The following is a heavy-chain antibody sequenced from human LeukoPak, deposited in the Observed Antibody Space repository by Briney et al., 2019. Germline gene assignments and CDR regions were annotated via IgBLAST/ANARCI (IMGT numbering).Heavy chain of an antibody. CDR1: GYTFTSYD. Sequence: ASVKVSCKASGYTFTSYDINWVRQATGQGLEWKGWMNPNSGNTGYAQKFQGRVTMTRNTSISTAYMELSSLRSEDTAVYYCASPKQPRNYYGMDVWGQGTTVTVSS. V-gene: IGHV1-8*01. J-gene: IGHJ6*02. CDR2: MNPNSGNT. CDR3: ASPKQPRNYYGMDV. D-gene: IGHD6-13*01.